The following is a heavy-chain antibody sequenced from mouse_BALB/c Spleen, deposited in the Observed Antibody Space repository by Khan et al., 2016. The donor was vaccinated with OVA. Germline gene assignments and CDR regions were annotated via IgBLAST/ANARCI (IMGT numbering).Heavy chain of an antibody. J-gene: IGHJ2*01. CDR1: GYTFTSSW. V-gene: IGHV1S130*01. CDR3: ARRAYYSYEYFDD. Sequence: QVQLQQPGSVLVRPGASVKLSCKASGYTFTSSWMHWAKPRPGQGLEWIGEIHPNSGNANYNEKFKGKATLTVAKLSRPAYVDLSSLTSEDSAVYYWARRAYYSYEYFDDWGQGTTLTVSS. CDR2: IHPNSGNA. D-gene: IGHD2-14*01.